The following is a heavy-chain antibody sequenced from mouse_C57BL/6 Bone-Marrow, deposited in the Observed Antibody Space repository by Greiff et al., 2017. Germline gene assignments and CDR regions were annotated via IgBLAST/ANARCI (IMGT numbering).Heavy chain of an antibody. CDR3: ARRRNSRAWFAY. CDR2: ISYDGSN. J-gene: IGHJ3*01. Sequence: EVQRVESGPGLVKPSQSLSLTCSVTGYSITSGYYWNWIRQFPGNKLEWMGYISYDGSNNYNPSLKNRISITRDTSKNQFFLKLNSVTTEDTATYYCARRRNSRAWFAYWGQGTLVTVSA. D-gene: IGHD1-1*01. CDR1: GYSITSGYY. V-gene: IGHV3-6*01.